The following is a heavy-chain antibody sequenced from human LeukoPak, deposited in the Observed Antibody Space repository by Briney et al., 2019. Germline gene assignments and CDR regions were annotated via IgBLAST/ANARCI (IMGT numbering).Heavy chain of an antibody. J-gene: IGHJ4*02. CDR3: ATLVLSSSWYYFDY. V-gene: IGHV1-69*05. CDR2: IIPIFGTA. Sequence: SVKVSCKASGGTFSSYAISWVRQGPGQGVEWMGGIIPIFGTANYAQKFQGRVTITTDESTSTAYMELSSLRSEDTAVYYCATLVLSSSWYYFDYWGQGTLVTVSS. CDR1: GGTFSSYA. D-gene: IGHD6-13*01.